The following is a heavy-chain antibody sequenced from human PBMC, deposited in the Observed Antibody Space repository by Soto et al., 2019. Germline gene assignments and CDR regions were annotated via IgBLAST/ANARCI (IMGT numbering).Heavy chain of an antibody. Sequence: GASVKVSCKTSGYTFTRNGISWVRQAPGQGLEWMGWISPKSGNTKYAQKFQGRVIMTTDTSTSTAYMELRSLRSDDTAVYFCVKDRDSNSWPSRDVWG. CDR1: GYTFTRNG. D-gene: IGHD3-22*01. V-gene: IGHV1-18*01. J-gene: IGHJ6*02. CDR3: VKDRDSNSWPSRDV. CDR2: ISPKSGNT.